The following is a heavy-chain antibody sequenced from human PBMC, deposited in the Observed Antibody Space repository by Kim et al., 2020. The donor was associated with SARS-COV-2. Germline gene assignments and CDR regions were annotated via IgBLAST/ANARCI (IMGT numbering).Heavy chain of an antibody. CDR2: ISWNSGSI. CDR1: GFTFDDYA. D-gene: IGHD5-18*01. Sequence: GGSLRLSCAASGFTFDDYAMHWVRQAPGKGLEWVSGISWNSGSIDYADSVKGRFTISRDNAKNSLYLQMNSLRAEDTALYYCAKADTADYYGMDVWGQGTPGTVSS. V-gene: IGHV3-9*01. J-gene: IGHJ6*02. CDR3: AKADTADYYGMDV.